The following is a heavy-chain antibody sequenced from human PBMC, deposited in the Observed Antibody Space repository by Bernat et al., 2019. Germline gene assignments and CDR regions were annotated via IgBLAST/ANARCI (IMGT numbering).Heavy chain of an antibody. CDR2: IIPILGIA. V-gene: IGHV1-69*08. CDR1: GGTFSSYT. CDR3: AREVPTRAIPYSSSWYGYSQH. J-gene: IGHJ1*01. D-gene: IGHD6-13*01. Sequence: QVQLVQSGAEVKKPGSSVKVSCKASGGTFSSYTISWVRQAPGQGLEWMGRIIPILGIANYAQKFQGRVTITADKSTSTAYMELSSLRSEDTAVYYCAREVPTRAIPYSSSWYGYSQHWGQGTLVTVSS.